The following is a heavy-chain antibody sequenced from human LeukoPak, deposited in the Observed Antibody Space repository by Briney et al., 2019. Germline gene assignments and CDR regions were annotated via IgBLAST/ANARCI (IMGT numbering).Heavy chain of an antibody. D-gene: IGHD2-8*02. CDR3: ARLLAVTSDY. J-gene: IGHJ4*02. CDR2: FYYSGTI. CDR1: GGSISGSSYY. Sequence: SETLSLTCTVSGGSISGSSYYWGWIRQPPGKGLEWIGTFYYSGTIYYNPSLKSRVTISVDTSKNQFSLKLSSVTAADTAVYYCARLLAVTSDYWGQGTLVTVSS. V-gene: IGHV4-39*07.